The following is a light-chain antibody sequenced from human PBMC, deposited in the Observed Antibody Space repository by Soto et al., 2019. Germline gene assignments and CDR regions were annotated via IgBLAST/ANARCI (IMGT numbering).Light chain of an antibody. Sequence: SYELTQPPSVSVSPGQTARITCSGAALPKQYAYWYQQKPGQAPVLGIYKVSDRPSGIPERFSGSSSGTTVTLTISGVQAEDEADYYCQSADSSGTYWVFGGGTKLTVL. CDR3: QSADSSGTYWV. CDR2: KVS. J-gene: IGLJ3*02. V-gene: IGLV3-25*02. CDR1: ALPKQY.